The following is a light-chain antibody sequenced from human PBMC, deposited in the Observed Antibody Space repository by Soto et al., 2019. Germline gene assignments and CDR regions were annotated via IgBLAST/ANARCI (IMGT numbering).Light chain of an antibody. CDR2: DAY. Sequence: VLTQSPASLSLSPGERATLSCRASQSFRGLLAWYQQKPGQAPRLLIYDAYNRATGIPPRFSGSGSGTDFTLTISSLEPEDSAVYYCQQRHMWPITFGQGTRLEIK. CDR3: QQRHMWPIT. V-gene: IGKV3-11*01. J-gene: IGKJ5*01. CDR1: QSFRGL.